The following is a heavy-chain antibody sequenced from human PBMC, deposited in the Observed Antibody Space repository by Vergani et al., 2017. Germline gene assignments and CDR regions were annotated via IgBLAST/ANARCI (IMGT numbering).Heavy chain of an antibody. J-gene: IGHJ6*04. CDR2: IYPGDSDT. CDR1: GYSFTSYW. Sequence: EVQLVQSGAEVKKPGASLKISCKGSGYSFTSYWIGWVRQMPGKGLEWMGIIYPGDSDTRYSPSFQGQVTISADKSISTAYLQWSSLKASDTAMYYCGILLRSSGYISGMDVWGEGTTVTVSS. CDR3: GILLRSSGYISGMDV. V-gene: IGHV5-51*01. D-gene: IGHD3-22*01.